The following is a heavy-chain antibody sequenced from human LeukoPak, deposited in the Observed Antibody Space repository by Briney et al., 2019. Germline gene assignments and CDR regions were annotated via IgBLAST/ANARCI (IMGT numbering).Heavy chain of an antibody. CDR2: INPKTGDT. D-gene: IGHD1-26*01. CDR3: ARKGALSGSRIPQHFVY. CDR1: GYSFSAYY. Sequence: ASVKVSCKTSGYSFSAYYIHWLRQAPGQGLEWMGWINPKTGDTNYAQKFQGRVTMTRDTSITTTYMEVRSLRSADTAVYYCARKGALSGSRIPQHFVYWGQGTLVTVSS. J-gene: IGHJ4*02. V-gene: IGHV1-2*02.